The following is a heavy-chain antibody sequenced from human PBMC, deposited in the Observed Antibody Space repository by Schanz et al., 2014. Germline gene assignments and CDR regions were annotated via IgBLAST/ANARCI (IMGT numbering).Heavy chain of an antibody. CDR2: ISSGSSYA. Sequence: VQLVESGGGLVQPGRSLRLSCAASGFTFRDYYMSWIRQAPGKGLEWVSDISSGSSYANYADSVKGRFTISRDNAKNSMYLHMKSLRGEDTAVYYCARDNYYGSGSCAYWGQGTLVTVSS. V-gene: IGHV3-11*06. CDR3: ARDNYYGSGSCAY. CDR1: GFTFRDYY. J-gene: IGHJ4*02. D-gene: IGHD3-10*01.